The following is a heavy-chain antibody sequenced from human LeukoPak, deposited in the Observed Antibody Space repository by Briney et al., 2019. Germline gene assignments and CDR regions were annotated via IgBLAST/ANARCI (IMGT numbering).Heavy chain of an antibody. CDR2: INHSGST. Sequence: SETLSLTCAVYGGSFSGYYWSWIRQPPGKGLEWIGEINHSGSTNYNPSLTSRVTISVDTSKNQFSLKLSSVTAADTAVYYCAAGYSYSLAFDIWGQGTMVTVSS. CDR1: GGSFSGYY. V-gene: IGHV4-34*01. CDR3: AAGYSYSLAFDI. D-gene: IGHD5-18*01. J-gene: IGHJ3*02.